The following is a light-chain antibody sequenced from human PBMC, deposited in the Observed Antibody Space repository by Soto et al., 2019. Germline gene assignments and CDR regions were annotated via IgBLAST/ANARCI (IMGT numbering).Light chain of an antibody. CDR1: NIGSKS. Sequence: SSELTQPLSMSVALGQTARITCGGSNIGSKSVHWYQQRPGQAPVLVIYRDYNRPSGVPERFSGSNSGNTAALTISRAQAGDEADYYCQVWDSGTAVVFGGGTQLTVL. J-gene: IGLJ2*01. CDR3: QVWDSGTAVV. V-gene: IGLV3-9*01. CDR2: RDY.